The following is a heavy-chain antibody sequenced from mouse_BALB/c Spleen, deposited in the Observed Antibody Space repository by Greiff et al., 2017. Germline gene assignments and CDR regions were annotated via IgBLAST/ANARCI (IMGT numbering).Heavy chain of an antibody. CDR1: GYTFTDYV. CDR3: ARRGYDYFFDY. V-gene: IGHV1-77*01. J-gene: IGHJ2*01. Sequence: QVQLQQSGPELVKPGASVKMSCKASGYTFTDYVISWVKQRTGQGLEWIGEIYPGSGSTYYNEKFKGKATLIADKSSNTAYMQLSSLTSEDSAVYFCARRGYDYFFDYWGQGTTLTVSS. D-gene: IGHD2-4*01. CDR2: IYPGSGST.